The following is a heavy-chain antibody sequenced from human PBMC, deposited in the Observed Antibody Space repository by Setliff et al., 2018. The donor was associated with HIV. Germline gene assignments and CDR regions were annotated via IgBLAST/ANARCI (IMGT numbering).Heavy chain of an antibody. J-gene: IGHJ6*03. CDR3: ARSRYQLLYDMDV. D-gene: IGHD2-2*02. V-gene: IGHV1-8*03. Sequence: ASVKVSCKASGYTFTKYDINWVRQATGQGLEWMGWMNPNSGNAEYAQRFQVRVTLTRNTSISTAYMELSSLTSEDTAVYFCARSRYQLLYDMDVWGKGTTVTVS. CDR1: GYTFTKYD. CDR2: MNPNSGNA.